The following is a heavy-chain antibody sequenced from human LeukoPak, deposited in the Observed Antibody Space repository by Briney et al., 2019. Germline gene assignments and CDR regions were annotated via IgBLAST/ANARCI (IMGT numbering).Heavy chain of an antibody. J-gene: IGHJ4*02. CDR1: GYTFTGYY. D-gene: IGHD1-1*01. V-gene: IGHV1-2*02. CDR3: ARDRHWNQGNFDY. CDR2: INPNSGDT. Sequence: ASVKVSCKASGYTFTGYYMHWVRPAPGQGLEWMGWINPNSGDTNYAQKFQGRVTMTRDTSINTAFMELSRLRSDDTAVYYCARDRHWNQGNFDYWGQGTLVTVSS.